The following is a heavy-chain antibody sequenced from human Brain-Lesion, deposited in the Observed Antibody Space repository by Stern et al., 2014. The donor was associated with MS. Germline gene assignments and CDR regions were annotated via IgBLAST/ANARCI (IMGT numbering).Heavy chain of an antibody. J-gene: IGHJ6*02. CDR1: GYIFTGYY. CDR2: INPNTGGT. CDR3: ARDQRGITIFGVVTDYYYLGMDV. D-gene: IGHD3-3*01. V-gene: IGHV1-2*02. Sequence: VHLVESGAEVKKPGASVKVSCKTSGYIFTGYYIHWVRQAPGQGLEWMAWINPNTGGTNDAQKFQGRVTMSRDTSISTAYVELSSLTSDDTAVYYCARDQRGITIFGVVTDYYYLGMDVWGQGTTVTVSS.